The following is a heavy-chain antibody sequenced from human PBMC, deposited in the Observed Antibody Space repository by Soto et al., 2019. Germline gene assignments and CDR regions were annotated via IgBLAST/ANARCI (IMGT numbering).Heavy chain of an antibody. CDR2: IFYSGTT. Sequence: QVQLQESGPGLVRPSQTLSLTCTVSGDSISSADYYWSWISQTPGKGLEWIGHIFYSGTTYYNPSLKSRLTISVDTSKNHFSLRLTSVTAADTAVYYCARDLWVEPELYYYGMDVWGQGTTVTVSS. CDR1: GDSISSADYY. V-gene: IGHV4-30-4*01. D-gene: IGHD1-1*01. J-gene: IGHJ6*02. CDR3: ARDLWVEPELYYYGMDV.